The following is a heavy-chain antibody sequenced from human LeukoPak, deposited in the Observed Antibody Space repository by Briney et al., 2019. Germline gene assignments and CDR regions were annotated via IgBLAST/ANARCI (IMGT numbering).Heavy chain of an antibody. J-gene: IGHJ4*02. CDR3: ARAVGGDGSGSL. V-gene: IGHV4-59*01. Sequence: SETLSLTCTVSGDSISTYYWSWIRQPPGKGLEWIGYIYYRVTSDYNPSLKSRVTMSVDMSTRQISLKLSSVTAADTAVYYCARAVGGDGSGSLWGPGTLVTVSS. D-gene: IGHD3-10*01. CDR2: IYYRVTS. CDR1: GDSISTYY.